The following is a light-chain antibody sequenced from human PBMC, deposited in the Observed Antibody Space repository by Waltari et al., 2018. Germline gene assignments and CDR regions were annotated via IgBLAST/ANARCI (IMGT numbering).Light chain of an antibody. CDR3: QHRDK. CDR2: DAS. CDR1: QTVSNY. V-gene: IGKV3-11*01. Sequence: EVVLTQSPATLSLSPGEGATLSCGASQTVSNYLAWYQLKPGQAPRLLIYDASNRATGIPARVSGSGSGTDFTLTISSLEPEDFAVYYCQHRDKFGQGTRLEIK. J-gene: IGKJ5*01.